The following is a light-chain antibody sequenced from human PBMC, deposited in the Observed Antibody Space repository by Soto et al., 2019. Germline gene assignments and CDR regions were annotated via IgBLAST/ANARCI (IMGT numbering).Light chain of an antibody. CDR3: QHYNSYSEA. V-gene: IGKV3-15*01. J-gene: IGKJ1*01. CDR2: GAS. Sequence: VMTHSPATLSVSPGERATLSCRASQSLRSSLAWYQQKPGQAPRLLIYGASTRATGIPARFSGSGSGTEFTLTISSLQSEDFAVYFCQHYNSYSEAFGQGTKVDIK. CDR1: QSLRSS.